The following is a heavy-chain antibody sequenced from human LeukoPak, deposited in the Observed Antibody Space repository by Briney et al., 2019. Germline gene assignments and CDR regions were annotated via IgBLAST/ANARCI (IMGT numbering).Heavy chain of an antibody. J-gene: IGHJ3*02. CDR3: ARGSSGWYLVAFDI. D-gene: IGHD6-19*01. CDR2: IYYSGST. CDR1: GGSISSGGYY. Sequence: SQTLSLTCTVSGGSISSGGYYWSWIRQHPGKGLEWIGYIYYSGSTYYNPSLKSRVTISVDTSKNQFSLKLSSVTAADTAVYYCARGSSGWYLVAFDIWGQGTMVTVSS. V-gene: IGHV4-31*03.